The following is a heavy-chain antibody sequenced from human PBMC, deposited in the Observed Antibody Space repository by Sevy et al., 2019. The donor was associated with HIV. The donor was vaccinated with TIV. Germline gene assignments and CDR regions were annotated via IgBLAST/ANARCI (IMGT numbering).Heavy chain of an antibody. CDR1: GGSFSNFP. V-gene: IGHV1-69*13. J-gene: IGHJ3*02. D-gene: IGHD3-22*01. Sequence: ASVKVSCKASGGSFSNFPVSWVRQAPGQGLEWMGMIISKFGTTDYAQKFQGRVTITADETTTTAYMELSSLRSEDKAVYYCAREIPDYVSGYYSVDAFDIWGQGTKVTVSS. CDR2: IISKFGTT. CDR3: AREIPDYVSGYYSVDAFDI.